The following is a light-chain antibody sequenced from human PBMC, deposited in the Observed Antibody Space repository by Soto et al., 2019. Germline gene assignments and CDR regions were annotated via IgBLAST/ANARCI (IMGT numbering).Light chain of an antibody. Sequence: PGERVTLSCRASQSVSSSYLTWYQQKPGQAPRLLIYGASTRATSIPDRFSGSGSGTDFTLTICRLEPEDFAVYYCQQYGSSGTFGQGTKVDIK. CDR2: GAS. CDR1: QSVSSSY. CDR3: QQYGSSGT. J-gene: IGKJ1*01. V-gene: IGKV3-20*01.